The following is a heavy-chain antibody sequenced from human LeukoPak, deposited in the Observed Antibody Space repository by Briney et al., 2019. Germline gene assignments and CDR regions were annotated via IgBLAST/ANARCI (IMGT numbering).Heavy chain of an antibody. D-gene: IGHD6-6*01. V-gene: IGHV3-23*01. CDR2: VSESGVTT. CDR3: ATRYSSFLGTGWFVFDY. CDR1: GFTFSGYA. J-gene: IGHJ4*02. Sequence: GASLRLSCAASGFTFSGYAMNWVRQALGKGPEWVAAVSESGVTTYYADSVKGRFAISRDNSKNKVYLQMSSLRDDDTAVYYCATRYSSFLGTGWFVFDYWGQGTLVTVSS.